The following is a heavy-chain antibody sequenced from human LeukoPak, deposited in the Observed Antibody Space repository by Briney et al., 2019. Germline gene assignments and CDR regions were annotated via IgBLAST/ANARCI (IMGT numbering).Heavy chain of an antibody. J-gene: IGHJ3*01. CDR2: INPTSGAT. V-gene: IGHV1-2*02. Sequence: ASVKVSSKASGYTFTDYYMHWVRQAPGQGLDWVGWINPTSGATNYAQKFQGRVTMTRDTSNKTSYMELSRLRSDDTAVYYCAREFRTTTWSFDAFDLWGQGTMVTVSS. CDR1: GYTFTDYY. CDR3: AREFRTTTWSFDAFDL. D-gene: IGHD1/OR15-1a*01.